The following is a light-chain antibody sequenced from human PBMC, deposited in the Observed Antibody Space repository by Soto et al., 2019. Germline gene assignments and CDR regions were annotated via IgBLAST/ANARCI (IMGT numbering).Light chain of an antibody. CDR3: QEYNNWHPIT. J-gene: IGKJ4*01. CDR2: GAS. V-gene: IGKV3-15*01. Sequence: TLSVSPGERATLSCRASQSISSKLAWYQQKPGQAPRLLIYGASTRATGIPVRFSGSGSGTEFTLTITSLQSEDFAVYYCQEYNNWHPITFGGGTKVDIK. CDR1: QSISSK.